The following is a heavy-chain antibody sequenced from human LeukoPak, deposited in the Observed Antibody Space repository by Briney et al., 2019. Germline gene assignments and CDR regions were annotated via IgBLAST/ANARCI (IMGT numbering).Heavy chain of an antibody. CDR2: MNPNSGNT. V-gene: IGHV1-8*03. CDR3: ARKRYSSSWYVGNWFDP. CDR1: GYTFTSYD. Sequence: GASVKVSCKASGYTFTSYDINWVRQATGQGLEWMGWMNPNSGNTGYAQKFQGRVTITRNTSISTAYMELSSLRSEDTAVYYCARKRYSSSWYVGNWFDPWGQGTLVTVSS. J-gene: IGHJ5*02. D-gene: IGHD6-13*01.